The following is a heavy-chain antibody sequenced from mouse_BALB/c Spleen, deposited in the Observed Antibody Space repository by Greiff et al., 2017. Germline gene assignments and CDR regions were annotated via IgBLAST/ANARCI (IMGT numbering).Heavy chain of an antibody. J-gene: IGHJ1*01. D-gene: IGHD2-3*01. CDR1: GYTFTSYT. V-gene: IGHV1-4*02. Sequence: VQLQQSAAELARPGASVKMSCKASGYTFTSYTMHWVKQRPGQGLEWIGYINPSSGYTEYNQKFKDKTTLTADKSSSAAYMQLTSLTSEDSAVYYCAGRGAYAGYYDCYFDVWGAGTTVTVAS. CDR3: AGRGAYAGYYDCYFDV. CDR2: INPSSGYT.